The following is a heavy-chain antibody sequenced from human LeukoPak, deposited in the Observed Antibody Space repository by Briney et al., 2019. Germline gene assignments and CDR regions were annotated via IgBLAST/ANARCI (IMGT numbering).Heavy chain of an antibody. CDR1: GYIFTGYY. D-gene: IGHD1-26*01. J-gene: IGHJ5*02. V-gene: IGHV1-2*02. CDR2: INPNSGGT. CDR3: ARDLSGSYSSWFDP. Sequence: ASVKVSCKASGYIFTGYYMHWVRQAPGQGLEWMGWINPNSGGTNYAQKFQGRVTMTRDTSISTAYMELSRLRSDDTAVYYCARDLSGSYSSWFDPWGQGTLVTVSS.